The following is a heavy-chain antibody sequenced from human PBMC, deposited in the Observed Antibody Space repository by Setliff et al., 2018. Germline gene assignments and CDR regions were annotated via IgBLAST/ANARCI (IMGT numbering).Heavy chain of an antibody. Sequence: PGGSLRLSCAASGFTFKNNGMNWVRQAPGKGLEWVSGINWDGRSIGYADSVKGRFTISRDNAKNSLYLQMNSLRVEDTALYHCVRNWVTAQHYYYGMDVWGQGTTVTVSS. CDR1: GFTFKNNG. J-gene: IGHJ6*02. D-gene: IGHD2-21*02. CDR2: INWDGRSI. V-gene: IGHV3-20*01. CDR3: VRNWVTAQHYYYGMDV.